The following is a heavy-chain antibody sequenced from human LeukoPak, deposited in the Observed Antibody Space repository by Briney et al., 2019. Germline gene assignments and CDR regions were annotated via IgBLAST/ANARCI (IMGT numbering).Heavy chain of an antibody. CDR2: ISVYNGNT. V-gene: IGHV1-18*01. CDR3: ARDPGRTTVTTGAFDI. CDR1: GYTFTSYG. J-gene: IGHJ3*02. Sequence: EASVKVSCKASGYTFTSYGISWVRQAPGQGLEWMGWISVYNGNTNYAQKLQGRITMTTDTSTSTAYMELRSLRSDDTAVYYCARDPGRTTVTTGAFDIWGQGTMVTVSS. D-gene: IGHD4-17*01.